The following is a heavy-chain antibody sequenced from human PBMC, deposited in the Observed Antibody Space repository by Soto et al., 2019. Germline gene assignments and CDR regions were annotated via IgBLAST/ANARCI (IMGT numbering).Heavy chain of an antibody. CDR1: GGSISSGGYS. V-gene: IGHV4-30-2*01. J-gene: IGHJ5*02. CDR3: ASGNGDSSSWYGMAEGGWFDP. Sequence: QLQLQESGSGLVKPSQTLSLTCAVSGGSISSGGYSWSWNRQPPGKGLEWIGYIYHSGSTYYNPSLKSRVTLSVDRSKDQYSMKLSSVTAADTAVYHCASGNGDSSSWYGMAEGGWFDPWGQGTLVTVSS. D-gene: IGHD6-13*01. CDR2: IYHSGST.